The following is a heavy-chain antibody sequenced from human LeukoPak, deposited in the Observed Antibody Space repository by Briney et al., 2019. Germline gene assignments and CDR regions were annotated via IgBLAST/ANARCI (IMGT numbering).Heavy chain of an antibody. J-gene: IGHJ3*02. CDR3: ATSVDYYDSSGYYYDAFDI. Sequence: SETLSLTCTVSGGSISSSSYYWGWIRQPPGKGLEWIGSIYYSGSTYYNPSLKSRVTISVDTSKNQFSLKLSSVTAADTAVYYCATSVDYYDSSGYYYDAFDIWGQGTMVTVSS. CDR1: GGSISSSSYY. D-gene: IGHD3-22*01. CDR2: IYYSGST. V-gene: IGHV4-39*07.